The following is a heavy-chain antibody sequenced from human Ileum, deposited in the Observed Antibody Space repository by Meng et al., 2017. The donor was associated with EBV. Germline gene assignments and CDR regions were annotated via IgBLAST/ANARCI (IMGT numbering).Heavy chain of an antibody. Sequence: QESGPRLVKPSGPVSLTFAVSGGSIISSKWWSWVRQSPGTGLEWIGEIYHHGTTNYNPSLKSRVTISVDTSKNKFFLNLTSLTAADTAVYYCARLDSSGYYFGGWFDPWGQGILVTVSS. V-gene: IGHV4-4*02. CDR2: IYHHGTT. CDR3: ARLDSSGYYFGGWFDP. CDR1: GGSIISSKW. J-gene: IGHJ5*02. D-gene: IGHD3-22*01.